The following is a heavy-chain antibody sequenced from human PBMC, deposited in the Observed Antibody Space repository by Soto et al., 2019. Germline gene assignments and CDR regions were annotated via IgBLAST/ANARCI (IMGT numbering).Heavy chain of an antibody. CDR3: ARFGSAPYYHYGVDV. CDR1: GYIFTNYD. D-gene: IGHD3-10*01. V-gene: IGHV1-18*01. CDR2: VSGYNGNT. J-gene: IGHJ6*02. Sequence: QVQLVQSETEVKKPGASVKVSCKASGYIFTNYDITWVRQAPGQGLEWMGWVSGYNGNTKYAQKFQDRVTITTDTSTRTVYMELRSLRSYDTAVYYCARFGSAPYYHYGVDVWGQGTTVFVSS.